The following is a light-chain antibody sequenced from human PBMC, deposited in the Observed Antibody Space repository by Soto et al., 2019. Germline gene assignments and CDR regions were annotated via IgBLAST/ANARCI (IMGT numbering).Light chain of an antibody. CDR2: AAS. CDR3: QQLNSYSLMYT. V-gene: IGKV1-9*01. CDR1: QGISSY. Sequence: DIQLTQSPSFLSASVGDRVTITCRASQGISSYLAWYQQKPGKAPKLLIYAASTLQSGVPSRFSGSGSGTEFTLTISILQPEDFATYYCQQLNSYSLMYTFGQGTKLEIK. J-gene: IGKJ2*01.